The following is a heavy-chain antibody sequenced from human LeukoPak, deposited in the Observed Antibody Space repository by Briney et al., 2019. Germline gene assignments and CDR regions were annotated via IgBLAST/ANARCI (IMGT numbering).Heavy chain of an antibody. Sequence: PGGSLRLSCAASGFTFSSYAMSWVRQAPGKGLEWVSPISSSGGTTYYADSVKGRFTISRDNSRNTLYLQMNSLRAEDTAVYYCAKGIRGSGWFGGAFDIWGQGTMVTVSS. CDR1: GFTFSSYA. J-gene: IGHJ3*02. V-gene: IGHV3-23*01. CDR3: AKGIRGSGWFGGAFDI. CDR2: ISSSGGTT. D-gene: IGHD6-19*01.